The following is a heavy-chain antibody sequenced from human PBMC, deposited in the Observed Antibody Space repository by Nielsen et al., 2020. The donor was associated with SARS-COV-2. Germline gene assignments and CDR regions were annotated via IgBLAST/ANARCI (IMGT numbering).Heavy chain of an antibody. V-gene: IGHV3-30-3*01. D-gene: IGHD4-17*01. J-gene: IGHJ4*02. CDR3: ARDRTPYGDYVDYFED. CDR1: GFTFSSYA. Sequence: GESLKISCAASGFTFSSYAMSWVRQAPGKGLEWVAIISHDGSNNHYADSVKGRFTISRHNSYNTLLLQMNSLRGEDTAVYYCARDRTPYGDYVDYFEDWGQGTLVTV. CDR2: ISHDGSNN.